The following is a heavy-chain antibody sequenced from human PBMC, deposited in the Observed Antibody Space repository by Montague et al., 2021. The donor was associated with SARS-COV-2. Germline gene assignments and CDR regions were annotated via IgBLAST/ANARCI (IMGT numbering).Heavy chain of an antibody. D-gene: IGHD3-22*01. Sequence: TLSLTCNVSGGSISSGGYYWSWIRQHPGKGLEWIGYIYYSGSTYYNPSLKSRVTISVDTSKNQFSLKLSSVTAADTAVYYCARARITMIVVVNAFDIWGQGTMVTVSS. J-gene: IGHJ3*02. V-gene: IGHV4-31*03. CDR2: IYYSGST. CDR1: GGSISSGGYY. CDR3: ARARITMIVVVNAFDI.